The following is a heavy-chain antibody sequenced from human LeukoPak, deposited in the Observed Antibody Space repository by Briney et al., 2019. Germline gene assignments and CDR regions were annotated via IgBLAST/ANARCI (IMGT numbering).Heavy chain of an antibody. J-gene: IGHJ6*02. CDR2: INPSGGST. Sequence: ASVKVSCKASGYTFASYYMHWVRQAPGQGLEWMGIINPSGGSTSYAQKFQGRVTMTRDTSTSTVYMELSSLRSEDTAVYYCARDRGYSYGPVGVETCMDVWGQGTTVTVSS. CDR1: GYTFASYY. D-gene: IGHD5-18*01. V-gene: IGHV1-46*01. CDR3: ARDRGYSYGPVGVETCMDV.